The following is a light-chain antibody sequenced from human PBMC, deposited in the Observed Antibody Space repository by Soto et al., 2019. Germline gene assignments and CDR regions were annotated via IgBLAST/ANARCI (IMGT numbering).Light chain of an antibody. CDR1: QSVSSSY. V-gene: IGKV3D-20*02. Sequence: IGLTQSPGTLSLSPGERATLSCRASQSVSSSYLAWYQQKPGQAPRLLIYGASSRATGIPDRFSGSGSGTDFTLTISRLEPEDFAVYYCQQRKNWQVTFGQGTRLAIK. J-gene: IGKJ5*01. CDR2: GAS. CDR3: QQRKNWQVT.